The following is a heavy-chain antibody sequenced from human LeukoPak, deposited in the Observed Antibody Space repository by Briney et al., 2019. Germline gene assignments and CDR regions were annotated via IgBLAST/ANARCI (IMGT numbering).Heavy chain of an antibody. V-gene: IGHV3-30*18. Sequence: LPGGSLRLSCAASGFTFSSYSMNWVRQAPGKGLEWVAVISYDGSNKYYADSVKGRFTISRDNSKNTLYLQMNSLRAEDTAVYYCAKVRSNHRKGVLIDYWGQGTLVTVSS. CDR3: AKVRSNHRKGVLIDY. D-gene: IGHD1-14*01. CDR2: ISYDGSNK. CDR1: GFTFSSYS. J-gene: IGHJ4*02.